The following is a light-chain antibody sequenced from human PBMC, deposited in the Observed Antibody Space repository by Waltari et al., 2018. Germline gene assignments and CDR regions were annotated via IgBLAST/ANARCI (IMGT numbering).Light chain of an antibody. CDR3: QQRPNFL. V-gene: IGKV3-11*01. J-gene: IGKJ3*01. CDR1: QSIGNY. CDR2: DTS. Sequence: VLTQSPATLSLSPGERATLSCRASQSIGNYLAWYQQKPGQPPRLLIYDTSIRATGIPARCSGSGSGTDFTLTISSLDPEDFALYYCQQRPNFLFDPGTKIEMK.